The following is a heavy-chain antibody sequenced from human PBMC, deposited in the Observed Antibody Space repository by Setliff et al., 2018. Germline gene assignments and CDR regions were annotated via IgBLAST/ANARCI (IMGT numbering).Heavy chain of an antibody. CDR1: GGSISSSSYY. Sequence: SETLSLTCTVSGGSISSSSYYWGWIRQPPGKGLEWIGSIYYSWSTYYNPSLKSRVTISVDTSKNQFSLKLSSVTAADTAVYSCARYNYYDSSGYFLTFDYWGQGTLVTVSS. D-gene: IGHD3-22*01. V-gene: IGHV4-39*01. CDR3: ARYNYYDSSGYFLTFDY. CDR2: IYYSWST. J-gene: IGHJ4*02.